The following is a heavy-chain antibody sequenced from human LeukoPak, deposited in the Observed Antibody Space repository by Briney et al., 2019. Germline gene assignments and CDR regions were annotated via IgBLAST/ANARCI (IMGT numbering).Heavy chain of an antibody. V-gene: IGHV1-2*02. CDR1: GYTFTGYY. CDR2: INPNSGGT. D-gene: IGHD6-6*01. CDR3: ARGVHRGHSSSSFGAADNFDY. Sequence: GASVKVSCKASGYTFTGYYMHWVRQAPGQGLEWMGWINPNSGGTNYAQKFQGRVTMTRDTSISTAYMELSRLRSDDTAVYYCARGVHRGHSSSSFGAADNFDYWGQGTLVTVSS. J-gene: IGHJ4*02.